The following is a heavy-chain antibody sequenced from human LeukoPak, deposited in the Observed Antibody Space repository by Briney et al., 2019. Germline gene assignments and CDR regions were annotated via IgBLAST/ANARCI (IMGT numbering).Heavy chain of an antibody. Sequence: SETLSLTCTVSGGSISSYYWSWIRRPPGKGLEWIGYIYCSGSTNYNPSLKSRVTISVDTSKNQFSLKLSSVTPADTAVYYCARGRRWLEGWYFDLWGRGTLVTVSS. V-gene: IGHV4-59*01. CDR3: ARGRRWLEGWYFDL. D-gene: IGHD5-24*01. J-gene: IGHJ2*01. CDR2: IYCSGST. CDR1: GGSISSYY.